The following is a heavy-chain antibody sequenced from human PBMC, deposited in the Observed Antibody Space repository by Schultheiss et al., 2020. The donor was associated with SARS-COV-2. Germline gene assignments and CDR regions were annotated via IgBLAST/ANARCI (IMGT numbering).Heavy chain of an antibody. D-gene: IGHD2-15*01. CDR1: GGSISSYY. J-gene: IGHJ4*02. CDR3: ARDGLRYCSGGSCYSNS. V-gene: IGHV4-59*12. CDR2: IYYSGST. Sequence: SETLSLTCTVSGGSISSYYWSWIRQPPGKGLEWIGYIYYSGSTNYNPSLKSRVTISVDTSKNQFSLKLSSVTAADTAVYYCARDGLRYCSGGSCYSNSWGQGTLVTVSS.